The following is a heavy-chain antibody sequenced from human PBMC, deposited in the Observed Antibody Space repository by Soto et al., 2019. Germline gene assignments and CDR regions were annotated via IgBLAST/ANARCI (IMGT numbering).Heavy chain of an antibody. CDR2: INAGNGNT. V-gene: IGHV1-3*01. CDR1: GYTFTSYA. Sequence: QVQLVQSGAEVKKPGASVKVSCKASGYTFTSYAMHWVRQAPGQRLEWMGWINAGNGNTKYSQKFQGRVTITRDTSASTAYMELSSLRSEYTAVYYCASGDSSGWYYFDYWGQGTLVTVSS. CDR3: ASGDSSGWYYFDY. J-gene: IGHJ4*02. D-gene: IGHD6-19*01.